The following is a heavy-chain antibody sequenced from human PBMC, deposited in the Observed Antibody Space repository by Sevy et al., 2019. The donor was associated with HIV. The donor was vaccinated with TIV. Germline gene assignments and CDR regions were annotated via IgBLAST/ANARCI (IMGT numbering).Heavy chain of an antibody. J-gene: IGHJ5*02. CDR1: GGTFSGYN. Sequence: SETLSLTCAVHGGTFSGYNWSWIRESPGKGLEWIGEINDSGITNYNPSLKSRVTISVDTSKKEFFLRLSSVTAADTAVYYCARSPPVVVVPGAPSWFDPWGQGTLVTVSS. CDR2: INDSGIT. V-gene: IGHV4-34*08. D-gene: IGHD2-2*01. CDR3: ARSPPVVVVPGAPSWFDP.